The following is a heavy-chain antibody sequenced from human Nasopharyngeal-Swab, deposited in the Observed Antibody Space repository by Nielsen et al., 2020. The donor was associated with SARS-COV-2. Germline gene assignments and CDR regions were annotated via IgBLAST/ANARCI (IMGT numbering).Heavy chain of an antibody. CDR2: INPNSGGA. Sequence: WVRQAPGQGLEWMGCINPNSGGATYAQKFEGRVTMTRDTSRDTAYMELSVLRPDDTAVFYCAREMRDSSSGNDAFDVWGQGTRVTVSS. V-gene: IGHV1-2*02. CDR3: AREMRDSSSGNDAFDV. J-gene: IGHJ3*01. D-gene: IGHD3-10*01.